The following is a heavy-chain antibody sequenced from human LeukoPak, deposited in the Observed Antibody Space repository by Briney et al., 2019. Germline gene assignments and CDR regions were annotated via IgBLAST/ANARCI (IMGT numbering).Heavy chain of an antibody. CDR3: ASILNYYGSGSYPRTEDY. Sequence: SETLSLTCAVYGGSFSGYYWSWIRQPPGKGLEWIGEINHSGSTNYNPSLKSRVTISVDTSKNQFSLKLSSVTAADTAVYYCASILNYYGSGSYPRTEDYWGQGTLVTVSS. J-gene: IGHJ4*02. CDR2: INHSGST. D-gene: IGHD3-10*01. V-gene: IGHV4-34*01. CDR1: GGSFSGYY.